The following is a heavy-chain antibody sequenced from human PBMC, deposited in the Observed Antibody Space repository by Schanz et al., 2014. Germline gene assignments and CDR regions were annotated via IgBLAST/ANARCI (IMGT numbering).Heavy chain of an antibody. CDR2: ISGSGGST. CDR1: GFTFSRYW. Sequence: EVQLVESGGGLVQPGGSLRLCCVASGFTFSRYWMTWVRQAPGKGLEWVSAISGSGGSTYYADSMKGRFTISRDNAKNSLYLQMNSLRAEDTAVYYCARDYAGFDCWGQGTLVTVSS. J-gene: IGHJ4*02. V-gene: IGHV3-23*04. CDR3: ARDYAGFDC. D-gene: IGHD3-16*01.